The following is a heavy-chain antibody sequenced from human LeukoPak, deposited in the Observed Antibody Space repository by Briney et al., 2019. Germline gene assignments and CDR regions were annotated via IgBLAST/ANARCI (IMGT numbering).Heavy chain of an antibody. CDR1: GGSISSGSYY. CDR2: IYTSGST. J-gene: IGHJ4*02. V-gene: IGHV4-61*02. Sequence: PSETLSLTCTVSGGSISSGSYYWSWTRQPAGKGLEWIGRIYTSGSTDHNPSLKSRVTISVDTSKNQFSLKLSSVTAADTAVYYCARGTDDILTGYYNVADYWGQGTLVTVSS. D-gene: IGHD3-9*01. CDR3: ARGTDDILTGYYNVADY.